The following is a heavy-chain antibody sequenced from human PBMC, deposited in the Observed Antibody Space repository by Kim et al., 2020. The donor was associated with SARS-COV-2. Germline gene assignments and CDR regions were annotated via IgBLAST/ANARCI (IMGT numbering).Heavy chain of an antibody. Sequence: GGSLRLSCAASGFTFSSYAMSWVRQAPGKGLEWVSGISGSGGSTHYADSVKGRFTISRDNSKNTLFLQMNSLRAEDTAIYYCAKEISGYTYAQGAFDIWGQGTMVTVSS. CDR2: ISGSGGST. CDR1: GFTFSSYA. D-gene: IGHD5-18*01. J-gene: IGHJ3*02. V-gene: IGHV3-23*01. CDR3: AKEISGYTYAQGAFDI.